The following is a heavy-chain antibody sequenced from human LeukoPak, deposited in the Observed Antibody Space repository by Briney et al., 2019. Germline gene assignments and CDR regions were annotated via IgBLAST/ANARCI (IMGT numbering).Heavy chain of an antibody. CDR2: IIPILGIA. Sequence: ASVKVSCKASGGTFSSYAISWVRQAPGQGLEWMGRIIPILGIANYAQKFQGRVTITADKSTSTAYMELSSLRSEDTAVYYCARSLGYCSGGSCLDPSDYRGQGTLVTVSS. CDR3: ARSLGYCSGGSCLDPSDY. D-gene: IGHD2-15*01. V-gene: IGHV1-69*04. J-gene: IGHJ4*02. CDR1: GGTFSSYA.